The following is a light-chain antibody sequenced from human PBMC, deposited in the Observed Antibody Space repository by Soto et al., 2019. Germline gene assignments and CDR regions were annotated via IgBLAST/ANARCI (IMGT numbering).Light chain of an antibody. V-gene: IGKV3-15*01. J-gene: IGKJ1*01. Sequence: EIVVTQSPATLSVSPGERATLSCRASQSVSTFLAWYQQKPGQAPRLLIYDASTRATDVPARFSGSGSGTEFTLTISSLQSEDFAVYYCQQYHNCSTAFGQGTKVDIK. CDR2: DAS. CDR1: QSVSTF. CDR3: QQYHNCSTA.